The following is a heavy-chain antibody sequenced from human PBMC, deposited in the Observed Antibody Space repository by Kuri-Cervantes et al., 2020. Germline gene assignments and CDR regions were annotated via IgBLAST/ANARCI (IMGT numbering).Heavy chain of an antibody. CDR1: GFTFSSYS. Sequence: LSLTCAASGFTFSSYSMHWVRQVPGKGLEWVAVIWYDGSNKYYADSVKGRLTISRDNSKNTLYLQMNSLRAEDTAVYYCARDFRDLITGTTYHYYYGMDVWGQGTTVTVSS. CDR3: ARDFRDLITGTTYHYYYGMDV. D-gene: IGHD1-7*01. J-gene: IGHJ6*02. V-gene: IGHV3-33*01. CDR2: IWYDGSNK.